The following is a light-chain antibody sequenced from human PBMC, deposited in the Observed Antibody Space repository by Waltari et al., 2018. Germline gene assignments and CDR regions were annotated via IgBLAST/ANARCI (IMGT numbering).Light chain of an antibody. CDR3: QSYDRSLSGPV. V-gene: IGLV1-40*01. J-gene: IGLJ3*02. CDR1: NSNIRADYA. CDR2: GNN. Sequence: QSVLTQPPSVSGAPGQRVPISCPGSNSNIRADYALPLYPQFPGTAPKLLIFGNNNRPSGVPARFSGSKSGTSASLAITGLLAADEADYYCQSYDRSLSGPVFGGGTKLTV.